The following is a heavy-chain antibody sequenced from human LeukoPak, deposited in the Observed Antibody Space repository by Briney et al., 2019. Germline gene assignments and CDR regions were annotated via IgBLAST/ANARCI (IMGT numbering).Heavy chain of an antibody. CDR3: ARIEIVVRGEAIDY. CDR1: GFTFSSYE. CDR2: ISSSGSTI. J-gene: IGHJ4*02. V-gene: IGHV3-48*03. Sequence: PGGSLRLSCAASGFTFSSYEMNWVRQAPGKGLEWVSYISSSGSTIYYADSVKGRFTISRDNAKNSLYLQMNSLRAEDTAVYYCARIEIVVRGEAIDYWGQGTLVTVSS. D-gene: IGHD3-10*01.